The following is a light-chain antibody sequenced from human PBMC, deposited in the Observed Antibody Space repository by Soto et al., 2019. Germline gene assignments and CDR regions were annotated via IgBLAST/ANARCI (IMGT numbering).Light chain of an antibody. CDR3: QQYNNWRT. V-gene: IGKV3-15*01. CDR2: GAS. J-gene: IGKJ2*01. CDR1: QSVSSN. Sequence: EIVMTQSPATLSVSPGERATLSCRASQSVSSNLAWYQQKPGQAPRLLIYGASTRATGIPARFSGSGSGTEFTLTISNPQSEDFAVYYCQQYNNWRTFGQGTKLEIK.